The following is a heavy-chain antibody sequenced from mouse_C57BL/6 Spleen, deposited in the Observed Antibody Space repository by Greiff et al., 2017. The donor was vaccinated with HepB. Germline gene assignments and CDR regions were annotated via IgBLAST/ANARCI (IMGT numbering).Heavy chain of an antibody. V-gene: IGHV1-39*01. J-gene: IGHJ1*03. CDR2: INPNYGTT. Sequence: VQLQQSGPELVKPGASVKISCKASGYSFTDYNMNWVKQSNGKSLEWIGVINPNYGTTSYNPKFKGKATLTVDQSSSTAYMQLNSRTSEDSAFYYCARCTTVVGGYFDVWGTGTTVTVSS. CDR1: GYSFTDYN. CDR3: ARCTTVVGGYFDV. D-gene: IGHD1-1*01.